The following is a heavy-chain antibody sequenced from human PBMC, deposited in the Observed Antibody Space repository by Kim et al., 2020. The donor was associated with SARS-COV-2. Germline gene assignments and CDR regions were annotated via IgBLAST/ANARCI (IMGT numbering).Heavy chain of an antibody. D-gene: IGHD1-1*01. CDR1: GLTFSTTD. J-gene: IGHJ4*02. CDR2: ISRNGSAI. Sequence: GGSLRLSCAVSGLTFSTTDMHWVRQAPGKGLEWIAYISRNGSAIVYADSVKCRFTISRDEAKNSIFLQMNSLRDEDTAVYYCARDRTAFDYWGQGTLVTVSS. V-gene: IGHV3-48*02. CDR3: ARDRTAFDY.